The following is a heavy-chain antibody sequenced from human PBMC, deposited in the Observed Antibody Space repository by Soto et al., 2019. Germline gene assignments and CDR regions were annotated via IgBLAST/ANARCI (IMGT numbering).Heavy chain of an antibody. Sequence: QVQLQESGPGLVEPSETLSLTCTVSGGSISSYYWSWIRQPPGKGLEWIGYIYYSGSTNYNPSLHSRVTPALHTSKNQFALKLSSVTAADTAVYYCARAGYSYGRPGTDQDFELWGRGPLVTVSS. CDR3: ARAGYSYGRPGTDQDFEL. D-gene: IGHD5-18*01. V-gene: IGHV4-59*01. CDR1: GGSISSYY. J-gene: IGHJ2*01. CDR2: IYYSGST.